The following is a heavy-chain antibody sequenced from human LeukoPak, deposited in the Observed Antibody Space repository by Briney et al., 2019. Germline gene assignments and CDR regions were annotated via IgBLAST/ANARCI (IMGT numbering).Heavy chain of an antibody. CDR3: ARRRYFYYMDV. Sequence: SGTLSLTCAVSGGSISSSDWWSWIRQPPGKGLEWIGEINHSGSTNYNPSLKSRVTISVDTSKNQFSLKLTSVTAADTAVYYCARRRYFYYMDVWGKGTTVTISS. CDR2: INHSGST. CDR1: GGSISSSDW. J-gene: IGHJ6*03. V-gene: IGHV4-4*02.